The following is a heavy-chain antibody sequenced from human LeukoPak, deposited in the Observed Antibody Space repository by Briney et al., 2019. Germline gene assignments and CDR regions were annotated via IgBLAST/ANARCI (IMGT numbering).Heavy chain of an antibody. Sequence: PSETLSLTCTVSGGSISSGGYYWSWIRQHPGKGLEWIGYIYYSGSTYYNPSLKSRVTISVDTSKNQFSLKLSSVTAADTAVYYCARVGIAAAGTGYWFDPWGQGTLVTVSS. J-gene: IGHJ5*02. CDR1: GGSISSGGYY. V-gene: IGHV4-31*03. CDR2: IYYSGST. CDR3: ARVGIAAAGTGYWFDP. D-gene: IGHD6-13*01.